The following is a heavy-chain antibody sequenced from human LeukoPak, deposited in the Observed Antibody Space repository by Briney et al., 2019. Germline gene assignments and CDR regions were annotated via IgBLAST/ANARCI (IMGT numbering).Heavy chain of an antibody. CDR2: IWYDESNK. V-gene: IGHV3-33*06. J-gene: IGHJ4*02. CDR1: GFTFSSYG. CDR3: AKDIEYSSTSSLDY. D-gene: IGHD2-2*01. Sequence: GGSLRLSCAASGFTFSSYGMHWVRQAPGKGLEWVAVIWYDESNKYYADSVKGRLTISRDNSKNTLYLQMNSLRAEDTAVYYCAKDIEYSSTSSLDYWGQGTLVTVSS.